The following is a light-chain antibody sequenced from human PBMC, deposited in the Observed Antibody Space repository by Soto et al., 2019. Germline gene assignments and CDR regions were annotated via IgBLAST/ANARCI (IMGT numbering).Light chain of an antibody. Sequence: DIQITQSPSTLSASVGDRVTITCRASPSISSWLAWYQQKPGKAPKLLIYDASSWESGVPSRFSGSGSGTEFTLTISSLQPDDFATYYCQQYNSSWTFGQGTKVDIK. CDR2: DAS. V-gene: IGKV1-5*01. J-gene: IGKJ1*01. CDR1: PSISSW. CDR3: QQYNSSWT.